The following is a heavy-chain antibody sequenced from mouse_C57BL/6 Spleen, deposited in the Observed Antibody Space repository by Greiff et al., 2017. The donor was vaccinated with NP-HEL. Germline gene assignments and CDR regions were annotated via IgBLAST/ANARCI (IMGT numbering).Heavy chain of an antibody. CDR1: GYAFTNYL. V-gene: IGHV1-54*01. CDR2: INPGSGGT. CDR3: ARGAQLGQDD. J-gene: IGHJ2*01. D-gene: IGHD4-1*02. Sequence: QVQLQQSGAELVRPGTSVKVSCKASGYAFTNYLIEWVKQRPGQGLEWIGVINPGSGGTNYNGKFKGKATLTADKSSSTAYMQLSSLTSEDSAVYFSARGAQLGQDDWGKGTTLTVSS.